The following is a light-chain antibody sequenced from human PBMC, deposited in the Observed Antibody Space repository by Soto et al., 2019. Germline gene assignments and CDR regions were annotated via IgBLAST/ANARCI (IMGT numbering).Light chain of an antibody. CDR1: QTISSS. Sequence: DIQMTQSPSTLSASVGDRVTITCRASQTISSSLAWYQQKPGKAPNLLIYKASSLESGVPSRFSGSGSGTEFTLIISRVQPDDFATYYCQQYSSFWTFGQGTKVEIK. V-gene: IGKV1-5*03. J-gene: IGKJ1*01. CDR3: QQYSSFWT. CDR2: KAS.